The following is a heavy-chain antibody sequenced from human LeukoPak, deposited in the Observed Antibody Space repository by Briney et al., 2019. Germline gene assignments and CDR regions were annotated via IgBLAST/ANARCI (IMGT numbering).Heavy chain of an antibody. D-gene: IGHD4-17*01. CDR2: INPSGGST. Sequence: ASVKVSCKASGYTFTSYYMHWVRQAPGQGLEWMGIINPSGGSTSYAQKFQGRVTMTRDMSTSTVYMELSSLRSEDTAVYYCAIPRDGTTSYKWHFDLWGRGTLVTVSS. J-gene: IGHJ2*01. CDR3: AIPRDGTTSYKWHFDL. CDR1: GYTFTSYY. V-gene: IGHV1-46*01.